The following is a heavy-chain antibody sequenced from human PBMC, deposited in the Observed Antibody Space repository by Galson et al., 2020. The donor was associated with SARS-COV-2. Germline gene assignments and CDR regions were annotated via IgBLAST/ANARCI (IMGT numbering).Heavy chain of an antibody. CDR1: GFTFRSYA. Sequence: GGSLRLSCAASGFTFRSYAMHWVRQAPGKGLEWVALISYHGSDNIADSVKGRFSISRDTSKNTVSLQMNSLRPEDTAVYFCAREADYSSAVFDYWGQGNLVTVSS. J-gene: IGHJ4*02. V-gene: IGHV3-30*01. D-gene: IGHD6-19*01. CDR3: AREADYSSAVFDY. CDR2: ISYHGSDN.